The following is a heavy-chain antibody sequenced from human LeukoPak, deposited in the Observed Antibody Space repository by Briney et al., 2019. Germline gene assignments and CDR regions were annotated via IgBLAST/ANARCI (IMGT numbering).Heavy chain of an antibody. J-gene: IGHJ4*02. D-gene: IGHD5-18*01. Sequence: GASVKVSCKASGYTFTGYYMHWVRQAPGQGLEWMGWISTYNGNTNYAQKLQGRVTMTTDTSTSTAYMELRSLRSDDTAMYYCARDRMDTGTYIDYWGQGTLVTVSS. CDR1: GYTFTGYY. CDR3: ARDRMDTGTYIDY. CDR2: ISTYNGNT. V-gene: IGHV1-18*04.